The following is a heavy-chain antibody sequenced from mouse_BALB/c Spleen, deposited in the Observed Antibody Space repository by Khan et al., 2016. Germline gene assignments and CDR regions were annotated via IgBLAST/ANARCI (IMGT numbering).Heavy chain of an antibody. J-gene: IGHJ1*01. D-gene: IGHD1-1*01. V-gene: IGHV7-3*02. CDR3: ARDGYYYGSRYWYFDV. Sequence: EVELVESGGGLVQPGGSLRLSCTTSGFTFTDYYMSWVRQPPGKALEWLGFIRNNANGYTTEYSASVKGRFTISRANSQSILYLQMNTLRAEDSATYYCARDGYYYGSRYWYFDVWGAGTTVTVSS. CDR1: GFTFTDYY. CDR2: IRNNANGYTT.